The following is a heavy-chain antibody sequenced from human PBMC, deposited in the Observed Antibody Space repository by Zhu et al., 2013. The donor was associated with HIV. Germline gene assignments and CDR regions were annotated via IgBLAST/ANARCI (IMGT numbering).Heavy chain of an antibody. CDR2: INPKNGDT. Sequence: QAQLVQSGAEVKKPGASVKVSCKASGYTFTSYAIIWVRQAPGQGLEWMGWINPKNGDTKLAQTFRGRIFLTRDTSINTIYMELRSLTSDDTAVYYCARDPSTRYYTDVWGKGTTVIVSS. V-gene: IGHV1-2*02. J-gene: IGHJ6*03. CDR1: GYTFTSYA. CDR3: ARDPSTRYYTDV.